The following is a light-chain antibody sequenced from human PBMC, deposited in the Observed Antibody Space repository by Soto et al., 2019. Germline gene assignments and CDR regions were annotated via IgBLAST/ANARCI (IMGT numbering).Light chain of an antibody. J-gene: IGLJ3*02. CDR1: SGHSSYV. V-gene: IGLV4-69*02. Sequence: QPVLTQSPSASASLGASVKLTCTLSSGHSSYVIAWHQQQPEKGPRYLMRLNSDGSHSKGDGIPDRFSGSSSGAERYLTIPSLQSEDEADYYCQTWDTGIQVFGGGTKLTVL. CDR3: QTWDTGIQV. CDR2: LNSDGSH.